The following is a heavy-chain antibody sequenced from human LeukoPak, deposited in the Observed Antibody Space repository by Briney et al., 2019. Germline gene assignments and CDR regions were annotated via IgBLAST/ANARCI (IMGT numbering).Heavy chain of an antibody. Sequence: SVKVSCKASGGPFTSYAVSWVRQAPGQGLEWVGGIIPIFGTANYAQKFQRRVTITADKSTSTAYMELSSLRSEDTAVYYCTMTTVTTSSDYWGQGTLVTVSS. CDR1: GGPFTSYA. CDR3: TMTTVTTSSDY. D-gene: IGHD4-17*01. V-gene: IGHV1-69*06. CDR2: IIPIFGTA. J-gene: IGHJ4*02.